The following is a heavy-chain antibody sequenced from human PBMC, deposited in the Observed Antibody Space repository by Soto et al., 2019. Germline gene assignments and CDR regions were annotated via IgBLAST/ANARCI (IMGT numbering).Heavy chain of an antibody. D-gene: IGHD3-3*01. CDR3: ARDGEDRLEDLDY. V-gene: IGHV3-33*01. CDR2: IWYDGINK. J-gene: IGHJ4*02. CDR1: GFTFSSYC. Sequence: PGGSLRLSCAASGFTFSSYCIHWVRQAPCKGLEWVAVIWYDGINKYYADSVKGRFTISRDNSKNTLYLQMNSLRAEDTAVYYCARDGEDRLEDLDYLGQGTLVTVSS.